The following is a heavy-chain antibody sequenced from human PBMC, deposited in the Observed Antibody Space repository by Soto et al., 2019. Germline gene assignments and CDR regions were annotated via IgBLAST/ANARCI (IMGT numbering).Heavy chain of an antibody. V-gene: IGHV4-39*01. Sequence: SDTLSLTCTVSGDSLSSTNYYWVWIRQPPGKGLEWIGNIYYSGSTYYNPSLKSRVTISVDTSKNQFSLKLSSVTAADTAVYFCARRGPVGRGFFDYWGQGTLVTVSS. J-gene: IGHJ4*02. CDR2: IYYSGST. CDR3: ARRGPVGRGFFDY. CDR1: GDSLSSTNYY. D-gene: IGHD1-26*01.